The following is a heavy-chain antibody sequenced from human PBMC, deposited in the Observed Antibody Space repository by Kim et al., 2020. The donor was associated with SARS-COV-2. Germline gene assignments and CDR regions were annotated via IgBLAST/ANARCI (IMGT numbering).Heavy chain of an antibody. V-gene: IGHV4-34*01. CDR1: GGSFSGYY. J-gene: IGHJ5*02. CDR2: INHSGST. D-gene: IGHD5-12*01. CDR3: ARRDWWLRSGMYNWFDP. Sequence: SETLSLTCAVYGGSFSGYYWSWIRQPPGKGLEWIGEINHSGSTNYNPSRKSRVTISVDTSKNQFSLKLSSVTAADTAVYYCARRDWWLRSGMYNWFDPWGQGTLVTVSS.